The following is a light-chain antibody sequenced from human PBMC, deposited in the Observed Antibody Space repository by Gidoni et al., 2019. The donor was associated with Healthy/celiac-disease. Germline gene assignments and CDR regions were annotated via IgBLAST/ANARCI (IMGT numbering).Light chain of an antibody. Sequence: QSVLTQPPSASGTPGQRVTISCSGSSSNIGSHFVYWYQQLQGTAPNLLIYRNSQRPSWVPDRFSGSKSGTSAALAISGLRSEDEADYYCAAWDDSLSGRVFGGGTKLTVL. CDR1: SSNIGSHF. CDR2: RNS. CDR3: AAWDDSLSGRV. V-gene: IGLV1-47*01. J-gene: IGLJ3*02.